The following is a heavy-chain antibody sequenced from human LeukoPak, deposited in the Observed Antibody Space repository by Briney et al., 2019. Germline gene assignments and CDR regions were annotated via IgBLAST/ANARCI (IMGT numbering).Heavy chain of an antibody. D-gene: IGHD3-16*01. CDR2: IYHGGST. CDR1: GYSISSGYY. J-gene: IGHJ3*02. CDR3: ARPQFPMFGGFHDVFDI. V-gene: IGHV4-38-2*02. Sequence: PSETLSLTCTVSGYSISSGYYWGWIRQPPGKGLEWIGSIYHGGSTYYNPSLKSRVTISVDTSKNQFSLKLSSVTAADTAVYYCARPQFPMFGGFHDVFDIWAKGKMVTVS.